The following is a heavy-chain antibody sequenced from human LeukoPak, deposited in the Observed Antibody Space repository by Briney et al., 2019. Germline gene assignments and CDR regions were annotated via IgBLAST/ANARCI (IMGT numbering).Heavy chain of an antibody. Sequence: APVKVSCKASGYTFTGYYMHWVRQAPGQGLEWMGWINPNSGGTNYAQKFQGRVTMTRDTSISTAYMELSRLRSDDTAVYYCARVRGYSYGPTFDYWGQGTLVTVSS. CDR3: ARVRGYSYGPTFDY. CDR2: INPNSGGT. D-gene: IGHD5-18*01. V-gene: IGHV1-2*02. CDR1: GYTFTGYY. J-gene: IGHJ4*02.